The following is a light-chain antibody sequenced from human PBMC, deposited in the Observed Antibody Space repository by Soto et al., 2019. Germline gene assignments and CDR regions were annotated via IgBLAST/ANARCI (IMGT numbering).Light chain of an antibody. CDR1: QSISIW. V-gene: IGKV1D-12*01. CDR2: TAS. Sequence: DIQMSHSPSAVSAYEGDRVTITCRASQSISIWLAWYQQKPGKAPKLLIYTASNLQSGVPSRFSGSGSGTDFTLTISSLQPEDFATYYCQQTNSFPITFGQGTLLAV. CDR3: QQTNSFPIT. J-gene: IGKJ5*01.